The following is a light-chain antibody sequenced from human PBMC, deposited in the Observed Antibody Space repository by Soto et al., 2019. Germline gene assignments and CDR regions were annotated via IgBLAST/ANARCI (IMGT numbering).Light chain of an antibody. CDR2: EVS. CDR1: SSDVGGYNY. V-gene: IGLV2-14*01. Sequence: QSALTQPASVSGSPGQTITISCTGTSSDVGGYNYLSWYQQHPGKAPKVMIYEVSNRPSGVSNRYSGSKSGNTASLTISGLQAEDGADYFCSSYTTSGTPVFGGGTKLTLL. J-gene: IGLJ3*02. CDR3: SSYTTSGTPV.